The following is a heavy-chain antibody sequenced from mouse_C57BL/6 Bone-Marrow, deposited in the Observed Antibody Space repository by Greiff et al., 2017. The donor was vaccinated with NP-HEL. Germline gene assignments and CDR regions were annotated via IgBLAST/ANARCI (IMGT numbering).Heavy chain of an antibody. CDR2: IWSGGST. CDR3: ARPYDGYFYWYFDV. Sequence: VQLQQSGPGLVQPSQSLSITCTVSGFSLTSYGVHWVRQSPGKGLEWLGVIWSGGSTDYNAAFISRLSISKDNSKSQVFFKMNSLQADDTAIYYCARPYDGYFYWYFDVWGTGTTVTVSS. D-gene: IGHD2-3*01. CDR1: GFSLTSYG. J-gene: IGHJ1*03. V-gene: IGHV2-2*01.